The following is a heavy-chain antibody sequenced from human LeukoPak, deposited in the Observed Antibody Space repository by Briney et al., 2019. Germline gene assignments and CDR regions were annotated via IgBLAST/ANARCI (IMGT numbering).Heavy chain of an antibody. V-gene: IGHV3-48*04. Sequence: GGSLRLSCAASGFTFSDYSMNWVRQAPGKGLEWVSYISFSVNTKYYGDSVKGRFTISRDNAKNSLYLHMDSLRAEDTAVYYCARLEIAIGYFDLWGRGTLVTVSS. CDR1: GFTFSDYS. J-gene: IGHJ2*01. D-gene: IGHD6-13*01. CDR3: ARLEIAIGYFDL. CDR2: ISFSVNTK.